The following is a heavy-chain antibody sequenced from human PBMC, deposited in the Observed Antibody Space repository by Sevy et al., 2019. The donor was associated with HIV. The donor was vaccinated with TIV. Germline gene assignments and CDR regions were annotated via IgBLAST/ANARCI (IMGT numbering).Heavy chain of an antibody. CDR1: GFTFSDYG. CDR3: AREERSGTTTSFDY. Sequence: GGSLRLSCAASGFTFSDYGMHWVRQAPGKGLEWVAVIWSDGSNKYYGDSVKGRFTISRDSSKKRLFLQMNSLRVDETAVYYCAREERSGTTTSFDYWGQGALVTVSS. V-gene: IGHV3-33*01. D-gene: IGHD1-7*01. J-gene: IGHJ4*02. CDR2: IWSDGSNK.